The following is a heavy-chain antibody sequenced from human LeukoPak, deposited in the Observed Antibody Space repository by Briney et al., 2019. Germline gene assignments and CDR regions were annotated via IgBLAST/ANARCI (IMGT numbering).Heavy chain of an antibody. V-gene: IGHV3-30*03. J-gene: IGHJ4*02. CDR1: GFTFSNYG. CDR2: ISFDESSE. D-gene: IGHD2-21*02. Sequence: GRSLRLSCAASGFTFSNYGMHWVRQAPGKGLEWVALISFDESSEYYADSVKGRFSISRDNSKNTLYLQMNNARVDDTAVYYCATVRGCGGDCYYIDYWGQGTLVTVSS. CDR3: ATVRGCGGDCYYIDY.